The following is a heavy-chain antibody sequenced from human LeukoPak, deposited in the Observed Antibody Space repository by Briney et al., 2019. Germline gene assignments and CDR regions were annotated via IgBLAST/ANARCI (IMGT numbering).Heavy chain of an antibody. J-gene: IGHJ4*02. CDR1: GYTLTELS. D-gene: IGHD2-2*01. V-gene: IGHV1-24*01. CDR2: FDPEDGET. CDR3: ATGIVVVPAAIRDY. Sequence: GASVKVSCEVSGYTLTELSMHWVRQAPGKGLEWMGGFDPEDGETIYAQKFQGRVTMTEDTSTDTAYMELSSLRSEDTAVYYCATGIVVVPAAIRDYWGQGTLVTVSS.